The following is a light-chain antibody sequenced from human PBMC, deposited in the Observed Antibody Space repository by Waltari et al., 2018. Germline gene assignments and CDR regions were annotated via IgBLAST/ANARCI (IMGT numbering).Light chain of an antibody. J-gene: IGKJ4*01. V-gene: IGKV3-20*01. CDR1: QYITGNW. CDR3: QQYDGSVVT. Sequence: ELVLTQSPGTLSLSPGERVTLSCRGSQYITGNWLTWYQQKPGQAPRLLIYAAPTRAPRIPDRFSGSGAGTDFSRTSSRLEPEDSAAYYCQQYDGSVVTFGGGTKVEIK. CDR2: AAP.